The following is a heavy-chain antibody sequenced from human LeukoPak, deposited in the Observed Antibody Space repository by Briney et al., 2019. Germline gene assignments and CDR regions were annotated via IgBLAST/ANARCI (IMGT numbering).Heavy chain of an antibody. V-gene: IGHV3-7*01. CDR3: ATTKIWSGYYSSGYYFDY. J-gene: IGHJ4*02. CDR1: GFTFSSYW. D-gene: IGHD3-3*01. Sequence: GGSLRLSCAASGFTFSSYWMSWVRQAPGKGLEWVANIKQDGSEEYYVDSVKGRFTISRDNAKNSLYLQMNSLRAEDTAVYYCATTKIWSGYYSSGYYFDYWGQGTLVTVPS. CDR2: IKQDGSEE.